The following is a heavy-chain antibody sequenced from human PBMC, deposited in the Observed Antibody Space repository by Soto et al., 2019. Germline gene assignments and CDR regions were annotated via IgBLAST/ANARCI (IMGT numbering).Heavy chain of an antibody. Sequence: HPGGSLRLSCAASGFSFGSYALSWVRPAPGKGLEWVSTISGSDGKTFYADSVKGRFSISRDTSQNTLYLQMNSLRADDTAIYYCARWSYLDYWGQGTRVTVSS. V-gene: IGHV3-23*01. D-gene: IGHD3-3*01. J-gene: IGHJ4*02. CDR1: GFSFGSYA. CDR2: ISGSDGKT. CDR3: ARWSYLDY.